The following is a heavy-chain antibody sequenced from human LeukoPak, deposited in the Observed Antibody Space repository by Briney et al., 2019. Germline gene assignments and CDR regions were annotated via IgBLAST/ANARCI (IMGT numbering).Heavy chain of an antibody. CDR3: ARVLRYCSGGNCYSGGLGYMDV. J-gene: IGHJ6*03. D-gene: IGHD2-15*01. V-gene: IGHV3-48*04. CDR2: ISSSSRTI. Sequence: PGGSLRLSCAASGFTFSSYSMNWVRQAPGKGLEWLSYISSSSRTIYYADSVKGRFTISRDNAKNSLFLQMNSLRAEDTAVYYCARVLRYCSGGNCYSGGLGYMDVWGKGTTVTISS. CDR1: GFTFSSYS.